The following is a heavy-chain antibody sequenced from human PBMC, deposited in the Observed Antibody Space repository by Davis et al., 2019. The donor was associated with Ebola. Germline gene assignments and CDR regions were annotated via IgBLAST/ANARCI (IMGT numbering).Heavy chain of an antibody. Sequence: GESLKISCAASGFTFSSYAMTWVRQAPGKGLEWVSAISGNGGGTYYADSVKGRFTISRDNSKNTLFLRMNSLRAEDTAVYYCAGGDFWSGQFDYWGQGTLVTVSS. CDR2: ISGNGGGT. CDR1: GFTFSSYA. J-gene: IGHJ4*02. D-gene: IGHD3-3*01. V-gene: IGHV3-23*01. CDR3: AGGDFWSGQFDY.